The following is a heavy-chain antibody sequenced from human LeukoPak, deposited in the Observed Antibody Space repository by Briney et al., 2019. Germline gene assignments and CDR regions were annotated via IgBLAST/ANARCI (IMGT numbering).Heavy chain of an antibody. D-gene: IGHD3-10*01. CDR3: VKGTYYYGSGSSFHI. CDR2: ISSNGDNT. J-gene: IGHJ3*02. Sequence: GGSLRLSCSASGFTFSSSAMHWVRQAPGKGLEYVSAISSNGDNTYCADSVKGRFTISRDNSKNTLYLQMSSLRADDTAVYYCVKGTYYYGSGSSFHIWGQGTMVTVSS. V-gene: IGHV3-64D*06. CDR1: GFTFSSSA.